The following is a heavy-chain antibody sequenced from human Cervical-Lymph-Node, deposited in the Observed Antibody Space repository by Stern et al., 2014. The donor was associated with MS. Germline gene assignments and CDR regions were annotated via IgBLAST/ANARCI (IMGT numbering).Heavy chain of an antibody. CDR1: GFTFSSYG. J-gene: IGHJ3*02. V-gene: IGHV3-30*18. CDR3: VKGFRREVKSPYDGFDI. Sequence: VQVVESGGGVVQPGRSLGLSCAASGFTFSSYGMHWVRRAPGKGLAWVGGIVYDESDKYYRDSVKGRFTISRDNTKRSLDLQMNSLRPEDTSIYYCVKGFRREVKSPYDGFDIWGQGTVVTVSS. CDR2: IVYDESDK.